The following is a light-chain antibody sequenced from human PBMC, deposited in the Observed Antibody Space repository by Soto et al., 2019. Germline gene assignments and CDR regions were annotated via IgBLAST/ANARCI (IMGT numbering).Light chain of an antibody. J-gene: IGKJ4*01. CDR2: DAS. Sequence: DIQMTQSPSSLSASVGDRVTITCQASQDIRNYLNWYQQKPGKAPNLLIYDASNLRAGVPSRFSESGSGTEFTFTICSLQPEDIATYYCQHYDHLPPLSFGGGTKVEIK. V-gene: IGKV1-33*01. CDR1: QDIRNY. CDR3: QHYDHLPPLS.